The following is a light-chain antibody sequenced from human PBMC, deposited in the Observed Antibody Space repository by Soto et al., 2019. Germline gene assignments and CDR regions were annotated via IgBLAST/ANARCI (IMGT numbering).Light chain of an antibody. Sequence: EIVLTQSPDTLSLSPGERANLSCRASQSVTGRYLAWYQQKHGQAPRLLIHDASSRASGIPDRFGGSGSGADFTLTISRLEPEDFAVYCCQQYGISPPPFGQGTKLEIK. J-gene: IGKJ2*01. V-gene: IGKV3-20*01. CDR1: QSVTGRY. CDR2: DAS. CDR3: QQYGISPPP.